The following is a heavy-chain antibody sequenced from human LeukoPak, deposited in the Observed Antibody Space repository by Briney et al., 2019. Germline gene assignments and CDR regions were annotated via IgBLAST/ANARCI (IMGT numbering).Heavy chain of an antibody. D-gene: IGHD3-10*01. V-gene: IGHV3-11*01. CDR3: ARDPNPDYYGSGSHYGYMDV. Sequence: GGSLRLSCAASGFTFSDYYMSWIRQAPGKGLEGVSYISSSGSTIYYADSVKGRFTISRDNAKNSLYLQMNSLRAEDTAVYYCARDPNPDYYGSGSHYGYMDVWGKGTTVTVSS. J-gene: IGHJ6*03. CDR2: ISSSGSTI. CDR1: GFTFSDYY.